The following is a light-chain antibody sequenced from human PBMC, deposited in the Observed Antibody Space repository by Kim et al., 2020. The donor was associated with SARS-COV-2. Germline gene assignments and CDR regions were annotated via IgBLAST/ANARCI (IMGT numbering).Light chain of an antibody. CDR2: QDS. J-gene: IGLJ1*01. CDR3: QAWDSSTEV. V-gene: IGLV3-1*01. CDR1: KLGDKY. Sequence: SYELTQPPSVSVSPGQTASITCSGDKLGDKYACWYQQKPGQSPVLVIYQDSKRPSGIPELFSGSNSGNTATLTISGTQAMDEADYYCQAWDSSTEVFGTGTKVTVL.